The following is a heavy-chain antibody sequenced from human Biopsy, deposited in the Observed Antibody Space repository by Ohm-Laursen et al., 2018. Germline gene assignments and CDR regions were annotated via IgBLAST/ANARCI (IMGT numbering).Heavy chain of an antibody. CDR1: GFTFSDYA. D-gene: IGHD3-16*01. V-gene: IGHV3-23*01. J-gene: IGHJ4*02. CDR3: ARDSRGGHLNTTLITGKNLDS. CDR2: IYGGGFGT. Sequence: GSLRLSCAASGFTFSDYAMSWVRQAPGKGLEWVAGIYGGGFGTYYADSVKGRFSISRDNSENTLYLHMNSLRAEDTAVYFCARDSRGGHLNTTLITGKNLDSWGQGILVTVSS.